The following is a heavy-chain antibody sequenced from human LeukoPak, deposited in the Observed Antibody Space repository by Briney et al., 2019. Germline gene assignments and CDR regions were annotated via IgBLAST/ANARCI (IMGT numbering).Heavy chain of an antibody. V-gene: IGHV1-69*06. CDR1: GGNFNNFA. CDR2: IIPLSGTA. J-gene: IGHJ3*02. CDR3: ARSSGHAVLVPRGFDI. Sequence: SVKVSCKASGGNFNNFAVTWVRQAPGQGLVWVGRIIPLSGTANFAQEFQGRVSITADKSTSTAYMELRSLRSEDTAVYYCARSSGHAVLVPRGFDIWGQGTMVTVSS. D-gene: IGHD2-8*02.